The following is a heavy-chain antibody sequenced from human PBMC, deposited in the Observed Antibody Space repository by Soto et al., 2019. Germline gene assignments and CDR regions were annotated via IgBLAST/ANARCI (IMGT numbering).Heavy chain of an antibody. CDR1: GGSINTYY. CDR2: IYHSGST. D-gene: IGHD3-3*01. J-gene: IGHJ5*02. V-gene: IGHV4-59*12. CDR3: ARDSADFWSGPIKGFPNWFDP. Sequence: PSETLSLTCTVPGGSINTYYWSWIRQSPGKGLEWIGNIYHSGSTNYNPSLKSRVTISVDTSKNQFSLKLSSVTAADTAVYYCARDSADFWSGPIKGFPNWFDPWGQGTLVTVSS.